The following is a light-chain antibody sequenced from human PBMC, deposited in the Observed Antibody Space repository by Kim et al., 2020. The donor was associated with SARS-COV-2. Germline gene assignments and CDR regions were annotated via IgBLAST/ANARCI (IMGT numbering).Light chain of an antibody. Sequence: DIGLTQSPGTLSLSPGERATLSCRASQSVTSSYLAWYQQKPGQAPRLLIYGASSRAIGIPDRFSGSGSGTDFTLTISRLEPEDFAVYCSQTYGSSPQPFGARPMV. V-gene: IGKV3-20*01. CDR1: QSVTSSY. CDR3: QTYGSSPQP. CDR2: GAS. J-gene: IGKJ4*02.